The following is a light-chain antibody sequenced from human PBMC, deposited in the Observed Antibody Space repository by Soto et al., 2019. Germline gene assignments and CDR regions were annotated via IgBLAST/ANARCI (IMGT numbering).Light chain of an antibody. V-gene: IGKV3-20*01. J-gene: IGKJ4*01. CDR1: QSFSSGY. CDR3: QHYGSSIFT. Sequence: IVLTQSPGTLCLSPGERSTRPCRASQSFSSGYLAWYKSNPGQAPSTLIYGLSGRATGIPDRFSGSGSGTDFTLTFSRLEPEDFAVYHCQHYGSSIFTFGGGTKVEIK. CDR2: GLS.